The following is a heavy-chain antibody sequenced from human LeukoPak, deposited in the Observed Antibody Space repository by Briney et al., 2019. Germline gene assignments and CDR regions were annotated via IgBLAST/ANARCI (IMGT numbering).Heavy chain of an antibody. D-gene: IGHD4-17*01. J-gene: IGHJ6*03. V-gene: IGHV1-69*05. Sequence: SVKVSCKASGGTFSRYAISWVRQAPGQGLEWVGRIIPIFGAANYAQKFQGRVTITTDESTSTAYMELSSLRSEDTAVYYCARGTYGDYVGHYYYYMDVWGKGTTVTVSS. CDR3: ARGTYGDYVGHYYYYMDV. CDR1: GGTFSRYA. CDR2: IIPIFGAA.